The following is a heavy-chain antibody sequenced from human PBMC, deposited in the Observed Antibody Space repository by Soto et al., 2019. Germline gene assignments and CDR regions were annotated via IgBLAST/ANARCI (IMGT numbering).Heavy chain of an antibody. CDR1: GYTLTSHS. V-gene: IGHV1-46*01. CDR3: ARQLSASSACFDP. D-gene: IGHD2-15*01. CDR2: INPSGGVT. Sequence: QVQLVQSGAEVKKPGASVKVSCKASGYTLTSHSIHWVRQAPGQGLEWMGMINPSGGVTMYTQKFQGRVAMTRNTSPTTTYMELTSLRYEDTAVYYCARQLSASSACFDPWGQGTLVTVSS. J-gene: IGHJ5*02.